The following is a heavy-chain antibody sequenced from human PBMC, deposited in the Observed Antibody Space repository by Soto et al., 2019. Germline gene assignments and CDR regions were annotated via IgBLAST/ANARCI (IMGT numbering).Heavy chain of an antibody. CDR2: SHQSGNT. D-gene: IGHD6-13*01. J-gene: IGHJ4*02. CDR3: ATRDSIRVD. CDR1: GVSISSHDW. V-gene: IGHV4-4*02. Sequence: QVQLQESGPGLVKPSGTLSLTCAVSGVSISSHDWWTWVRQPPGKGLELIGVSHQSGNTNYNSSPVSRVTITVDKSQNQFSLKLTSVAVADTAVYYCATRDSIRVDWGQGTLVTVSS.